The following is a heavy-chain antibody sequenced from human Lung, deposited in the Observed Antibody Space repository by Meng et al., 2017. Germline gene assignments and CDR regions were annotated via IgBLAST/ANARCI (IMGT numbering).Heavy chain of an antibody. CDR3: ARDEDISAAGKLFGDY. CDR1: GYNFPDYW. CDR2: IDPKSGDT. V-gene: IGHV1-2*06. J-gene: IGHJ4*02. D-gene: IGHD6-13*01. Sequence: QGELGQAGSWVTNPGASVKVSCKPSGYNFPDYWLHWVRRAPGQGLEWMGRIDPKSGDTHYAQRFQGRVTMTGDTSISTAYMELSGLRSDDTAMYYCARDEDISAAGKLFGDYWGQGTLVTVSS.